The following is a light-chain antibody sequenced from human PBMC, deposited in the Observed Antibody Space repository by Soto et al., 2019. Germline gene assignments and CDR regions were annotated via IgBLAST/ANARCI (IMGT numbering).Light chain of an antibody. V-gene: IGKV3-15*01. CDR1: QSVSGN. J-gene: IGKJ5*01. CDR3: QQYNYRPPA. CDR2: GAS. Sequence: EIVMTQSPATLSVSPGERAALSCRASQSVSGNLAWYQQTPGQAHRLLIYGASTRATGIPARFSGSGFGTEFTLTISRLKSEDFAVYYCQQYNYRPPAFGQGTRLEIK.